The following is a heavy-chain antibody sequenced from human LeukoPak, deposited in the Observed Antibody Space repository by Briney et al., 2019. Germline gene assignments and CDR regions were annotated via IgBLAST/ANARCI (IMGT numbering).Heavy chain of an antibody. V-gene: IGHV3-7*03. CDR2: IKQDGREK. Sequence: GGSLRLSCAASRFTFSTYWMSWVRQAPGKGLEWVANIKQDGREKYYVDSVKGRFTISRDNAKNSLYLQMNSLRAEDTAVYYCAKVRFGVTARYYFDYWGQGTLVTVSS. CDR3: AKVRFGVTARYYFDY. D-gene: IGHD3-10*01. J-gene: IGHJ4*02. CDR1: RFTFSTYW.